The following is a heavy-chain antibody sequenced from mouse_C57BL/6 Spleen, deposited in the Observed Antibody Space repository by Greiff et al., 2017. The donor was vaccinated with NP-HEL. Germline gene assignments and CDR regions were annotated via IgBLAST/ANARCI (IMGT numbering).Heavy chain of an antibody. Sequence: EVKLMESGPGLVKPSQSLSLTCSVTGYSITSGYYWNWIRQFPGNKLEWMGYISYDGSNNYNPSLKNRISITRDTSKNQFFLKLNSVTTEDTATYYCAREGDYGYWYFDVWGTGTTVTVSS. D-gene: IGHD1-1*01. CDR3: AREGDYGYWYFDV. J-gene: IGHJ1*03. CDR2: ISYDGSN. V-gene: IGHV3-6*01. CDR1: GYSITSGYY.